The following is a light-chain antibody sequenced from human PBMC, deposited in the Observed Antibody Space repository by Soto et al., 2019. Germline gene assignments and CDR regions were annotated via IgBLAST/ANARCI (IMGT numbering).Light chain of an antibody. CDR1: QGISSY. Sequence: DIQLTQSPSFLSASVGDRVTITCRASQGISSYFAWYQQKPGTAPRLLIYAASTLQRGVPSRFSDSKSGTEFTLTISTLQPEDSATYYCQQLNRFPLTFGGGTKVEIK. J-gene: IGKJ4*01. V-gene: IGKV1-9*01. CDR3: QQLNRFPLT. CDR2: AAS.